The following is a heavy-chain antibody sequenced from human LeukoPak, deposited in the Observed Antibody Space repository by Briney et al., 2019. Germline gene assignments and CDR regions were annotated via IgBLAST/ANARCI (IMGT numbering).Heavy chain of an antibody. CDR3: ERWYYCSSTSCPDSNWYFDL. CDR2: IYYSGIT. J-gene: IGHJ2*01. D-gene: IGHD2-2*01. V-gene: IGHV4-31*03. CDR1: GGSISSGGYY. Sequence: TLSLTCTVSGGSISSGGYYWSWIRQHPGKGLAWIWYIYYSGITYYNPSLKSRVTISVDTSKNQFSLKLSSVTAADTAVYYCERWYYCSSTSCPDSNWYFDLWGRGTLVTVSS.